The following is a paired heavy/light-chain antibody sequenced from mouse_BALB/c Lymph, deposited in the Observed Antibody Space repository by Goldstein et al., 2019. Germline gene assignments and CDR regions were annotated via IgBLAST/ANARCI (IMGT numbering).Heavy chain of an antibody. CDR3: TITTVVLYYFDY. CDR2: IYPGNSDT. D-gene: IGHD1-1*01. CDR1: GYSFTSYW. V-gene: IGHV1-5*01. Sequence: EVQLQQSGTVLARPGASVKMSCKASGYSFTSYWMHWVKQRPGQGLEWIGAIYPGNSDTSYNQKFKGKAKLTAVTSASTAYMELSSLTNEDSAVYYCTITTVVLYYFDYWGQGTTLTVSS. J-gene: IGHJ2*01.
Light chain of an antibody. J-gene: IGKJ2*01. Sequence: ENVLTQSPAIMSASLGEKVTMSCRASSSVNYMYWYQQKSDASPKLWIYYTSNLAPGVPARFSGSGSGNSYSLTISSMEGEDAATYYCQQFTSSPYTFGGGTKLEIK. CDR2: YTS. CDR3: QQFTSSPYT. CDR1: SSVNY. V-gene: IGKV4-50*01.